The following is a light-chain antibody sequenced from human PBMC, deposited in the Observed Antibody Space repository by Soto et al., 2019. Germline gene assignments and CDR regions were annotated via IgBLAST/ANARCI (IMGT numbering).Light chain of an antibody. CDR3: ISYTGSSTSYV. J-gene: IGLJ1*01. V-gene: IGLV2-14*01. Sequence: QSALTQPASVSGSPGQSITISCSGTSSDVGSYDHVAWYQQFPGRTPKLMIYEVSNRPSGVSSRFSGSKSGNTASLTISGLQAEDEADYYCISYTGSSTSYVLGSGTKVTV. CDR1: SSDVGSYDH. CDR2: EVS.